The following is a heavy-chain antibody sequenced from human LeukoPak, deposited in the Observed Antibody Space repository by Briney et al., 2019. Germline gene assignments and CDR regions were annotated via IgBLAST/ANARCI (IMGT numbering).Heavy chain of an antibody. CDR1: GGSISSGSYY. Sequence: SQTLSLTCTVSGGSISSGSYYWSWIRQPAGKGLEWIGRIYTSGSTNYNPSLKSRVTISVDTSKNQFSLKLSSVTAADTAVYYCASSAYQCSSGRPYYYYYYYMDVWGKGTTVTVSS. J-gene: IGHJ6*03. V-gene: IGHV4-61*02. CDR2: IYTSGST. D-gene: IGHD6-19*01. CDR3: ASSAYQCSSGRPYYYYYYYMDV.